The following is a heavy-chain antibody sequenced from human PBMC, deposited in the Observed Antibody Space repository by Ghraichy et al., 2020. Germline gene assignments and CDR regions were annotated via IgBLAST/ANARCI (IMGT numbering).Heavy chain of an antibody. CDR3: AKDFGDTTMGRDALGI. V-gene: IGHV3-23*01. CDR2: ISGSGGST. CDR1: GFTFSSYA. Sequence: LSLTCAASGFTFSSYAMSWVRQAPGKGLEWVSAISGSGGSTYYADSVKGRFTISRDNSKNTRYLQMNSLRAEDTAVYYCAKDFGDTTMGRDALGIWGQGTMVTVS. D-gene: IGHD5-24*01. J-gene: IGHJ3*02.